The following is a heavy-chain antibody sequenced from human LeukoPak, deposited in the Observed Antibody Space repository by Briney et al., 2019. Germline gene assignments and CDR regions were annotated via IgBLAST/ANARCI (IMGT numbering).Heavy chain of an antibody. CDR3: ARGYLSTYYYDSSGPDWFDP. CDR2: INAGNGNT. CDR1: GYTFTSYA. V-gene: IGHV1-3*03. D-gene: IGHD3-22*01. Sequence: ASVKVSCKASGYTFTSYAMHWVRQAPGQRLEWMGWINAGNGNTKYSQEFQGRVTITRDTSASTAYMELSSLRSEDMAVYYCARGYLSTYYYDSSGPDWFDPWGQGTLVTVSS. J-gene: IGHJ5*02.